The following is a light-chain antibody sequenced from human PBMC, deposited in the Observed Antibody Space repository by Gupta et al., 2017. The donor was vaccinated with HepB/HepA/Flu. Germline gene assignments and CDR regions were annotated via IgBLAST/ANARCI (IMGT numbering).Light chain of an antibody. J-gene: IGKJ2*01. CDR2: AAS. CDR3: QHSYSTLYT. V-gene: IGKV1-39*01. CDR1: QSISSY. Sequence: MQTNQSPSFLSASVGDRVIIKCRGSQSISSYLDWYQQKPGKAPKLLYYAASSLKSGVPSRFSGSGSGTDFTLTISMLQHEDVATYYCQHSYSTLYTFGQGTKLEIK.